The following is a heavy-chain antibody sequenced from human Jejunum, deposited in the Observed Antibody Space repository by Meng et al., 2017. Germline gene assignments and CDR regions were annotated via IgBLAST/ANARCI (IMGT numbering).Heavy chain of an antibody. J-gene: IGHJ4*02. CDR1: GGSVSRAGYQ. D-gene: IGHD1-26*01. CDR2: AST. Sequence: QVQLHESGPVLVRPSGTLSLICTVSGGSVSRAGYQWGWIRQPPGKGLEWIGYASTNYNPSLKSRVTISLDTSRNQFSLSLSSVTAADTAVYYCARDHMGSLDYWGQGILVTVSS. CDR3: ARDHMGSLDY. V-gene: IGHV4-61*08.